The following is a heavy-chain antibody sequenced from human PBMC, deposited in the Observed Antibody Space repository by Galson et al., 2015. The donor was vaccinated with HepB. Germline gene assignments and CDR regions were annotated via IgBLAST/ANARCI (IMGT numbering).Heavy chain of an antibody. CDR2: IKPDGSEK. J-gene: IGHJ4*02. V-gene: IGHV3-7*01. D-gene: IGHD4-11*01. Sequence: SLRLSCAASGFTFSSFWMSWVRQAPGKGLEWVANIKPDGSEKYYVDSVKGRFTISRDNAKNSLYLQMNSLRAEDTAVYYCARDVTVRASRFDHWGQGTLVTVST. CDR1: GFTFSSFW. CDR3: ARDVTVRASRFDH.